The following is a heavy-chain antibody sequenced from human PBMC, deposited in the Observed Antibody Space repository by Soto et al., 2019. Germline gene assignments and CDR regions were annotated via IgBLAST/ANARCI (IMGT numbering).Heavy chain of an antibody. D-gene: IGHD2-15*01. CDR3: ATLYCSGGRCYSDF. CDR2: MNPNNGNI. CDR1: GYTFTSYD. Sequence: QVQLVQSGAEVKKPGASVKVSCKASGYTFTSYDINWVRQATGQGLEWMGWMNPNNGNIGYAQKFRGRVNMTRNTSISTAYMALSRLRSEDTAVYYCATLYCSGGRCYSDFWGQGTLVTVSS. J-gene: IGHJ4*02. V-gene: IGHV1-8*01.